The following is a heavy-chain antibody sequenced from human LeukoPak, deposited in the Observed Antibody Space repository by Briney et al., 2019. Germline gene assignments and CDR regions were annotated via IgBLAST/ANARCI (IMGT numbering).Heavy chain of an antibody. CDR2: LFYTGST. CDR1: GGSISSSSYY. Sequence: SETLSLTCTVSGGSISSSSYYWGWIRQPPGKGLEWIGGLFYTGSTNYSPSLRSRVTISLDTSKNQFSLKLTSVTAADTAVYYCARRTVAGPGAVYWGQGTLVIASS. V-gene: IGHV4-39*01. J-gene: IGHJ4*02. D-gene: IGHD6-19*01. CDR3: ARRTVAGPGAVY.